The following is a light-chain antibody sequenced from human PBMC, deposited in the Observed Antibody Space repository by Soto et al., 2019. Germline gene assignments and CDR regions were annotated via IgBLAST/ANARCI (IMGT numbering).Light chain of an antibody. CDR1: TSDVGAYNY. Sequence: QSVLTQPASVSGSPGQSITISCTGSTSDVGAYNYVSWYKHHPGQAPQLMIYEVSNRPSGVPDRFSGSKSGNTASLTVSGLQAEDEADYYCSSYAGSNNFCVFGTGTKVTVL. V-gene: IGLV2-8*01. J-gene: IGLJ1*01. CDR3: SSYAGSNNFCV. CDR2: EVS.